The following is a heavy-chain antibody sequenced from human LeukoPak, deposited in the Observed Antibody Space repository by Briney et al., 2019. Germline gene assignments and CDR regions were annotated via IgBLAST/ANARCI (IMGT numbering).Heavy chain of an antibody. CDR2: ISYDGSNK. CDR1: GFIFSSYG. D-gene: IGHD5-12*01. V-gene: IGHV3-30*18. CDR3: AKGEVATD. J-gene: IGHJ4*02. Sequence: GRSLRLSCAASGFIFSSYGMHWVRQDPGKGLEWVAVISYDGSNKYYADSVKGRFTISRDNSKNTLYLQMNSLRAEDTAVYYCAKGEVATDWGQGTLVTVSS.